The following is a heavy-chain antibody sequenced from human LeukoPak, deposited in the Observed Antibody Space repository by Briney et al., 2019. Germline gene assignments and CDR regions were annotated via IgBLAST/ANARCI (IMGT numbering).Heavy chain of an antibody. CDR3: AKDITYYDILMEY. D-gene: IGHD3-9*01. V-gene: IGHV3-23*01. Sequence: GGSLRLSCAASGFTFSSYAMSWVRQAPGKGLEWVSAISGSGGSTYYADSVKGRLTISRDNSKNTLYLQMNSLRAEDTAVYYCAKDITYYDILMEYWGQGTLVTVSS. J-gene: IGHJ4*02. CDR2: ISGSGGST. CDR1: GFTFSSYA.